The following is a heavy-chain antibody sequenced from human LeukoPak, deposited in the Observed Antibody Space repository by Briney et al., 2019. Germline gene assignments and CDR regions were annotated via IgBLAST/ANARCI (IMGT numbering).Heavy chain of an antibody. D-gene: IGHD4-17*01. CDR3: ARDGSGDGGGFDY. CDR2: ISGSSTYL. CDR1: GFTFSAYS. V-gene: IGHV3-21*04. J-gene: IGHJ4*02. Sequence: KTGGSLRLSCAASGFTFSAYSMNWVRQAPGRGLEWVSSISGSSTYLYYADSMKGRFTISRDNAKNSLYLQMNSLRAEDTAVYYCARDGSGDGGGFDYWGQGTLVTVSS.